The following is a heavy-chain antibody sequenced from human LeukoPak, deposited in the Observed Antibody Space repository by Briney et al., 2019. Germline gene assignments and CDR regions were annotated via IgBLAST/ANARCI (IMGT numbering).Heavy chain of an antibody. CDR3: AKHRENYYDRSGGIEYFQH. D-gene: IGHD3-22*01. CDR1: GFTFSSDA. CDR2: ISVGGGST. Sequence: GGALRLSCASSGFTFSSDAMSWVRQAPGKGLEWVSSISVGGGSTFYTGAVKGRFTISRDDSQHPVFLQLNRLRAGDTAVYYSAKHRENYYDRSGGIEYFQHWGQGTLVTVSS. V-gene: IGHV3-23*01. J-gene: IGHJ1*01.